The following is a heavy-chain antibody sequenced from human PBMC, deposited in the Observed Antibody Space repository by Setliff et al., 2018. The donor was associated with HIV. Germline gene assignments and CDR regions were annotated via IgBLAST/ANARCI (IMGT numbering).Heavy chain of an antibody. J-gene: IGHJ4*02. CDR3: ARVSVDFDSSGFYYFDS. Sequence: GASVKVSCKTSGYTFNSYGISWVRQAPGQGLEWVGLNIAFNGKTNSAPKFQGRVIMTTDTSTSTAHMELRSLRSDDTAIYYCARVSVDFDSSGFYYFDSWGQGTLVTVSS. CDR2: NIAFNGKT. CDR1: GYTFNSYG. D-gene: IGHD3-22*01. V-gene: IGHV1-18*01.